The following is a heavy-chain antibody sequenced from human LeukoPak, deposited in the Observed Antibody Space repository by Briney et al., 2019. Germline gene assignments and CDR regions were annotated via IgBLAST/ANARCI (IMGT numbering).Heavy chain of an antibody. V-gene: IGHV3-7*01. J-gene: IGHJ6*03. CDR2: IKQDGSEK. Sequence: GGSLRLSCAASGFTFSSYWMSWVRQAPGKGLEWVANIKQDGSEKYYVDSVKGRFTISRDNAKNSLYLQMNSLRAEDTAVYYCARGFLEWLLYYYYYMDVWGKGSTVTVSS. CDR3: ARGFLEWLLYYYYYMDV. D-gene: IGHD3-3*01. CDR1: GFTFSSYW.